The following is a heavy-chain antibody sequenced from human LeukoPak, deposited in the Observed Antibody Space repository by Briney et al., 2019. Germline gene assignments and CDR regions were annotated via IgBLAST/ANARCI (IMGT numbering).Heavy chain of an antibody. D-gene: IGHD3-10*01. CDR1: GFTFGDYA. V-gene: IGHV3-49*04. CDR2: IRSKGGTT. J-gene: IGHJ5*02. Sequence: GGSLRLSCTASGFTFGDYAMNWVRQAPGKGLEWVGFIRSKGGTTEYAASVKGRFTISRDDSKSIAYLQMNSLKPEDTAMYYCTRGLAGSWGQGTLVTVSS. CDR3: TRGLAGS.